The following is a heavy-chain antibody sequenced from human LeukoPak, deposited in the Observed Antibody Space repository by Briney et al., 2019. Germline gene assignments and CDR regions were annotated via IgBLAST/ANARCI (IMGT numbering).Heavy chain of an antibody. CDR2: INTDGSST. CDR3: ARAPIHGYYYMGV. Sequence: GGSLRLSCAASGFTFSSYWMHWVRQAPGKGLVWVSRINTDGSSTSYADSVKGRFTISRDNAKNTLYLQMNSLRAEDTAVYYCARAPIHGYYYMGVWGKGTTVTVSS. CDR1: GFTFSSYW. V-gene: IGHV3-74*01. J-gene: IGHJ6*03.